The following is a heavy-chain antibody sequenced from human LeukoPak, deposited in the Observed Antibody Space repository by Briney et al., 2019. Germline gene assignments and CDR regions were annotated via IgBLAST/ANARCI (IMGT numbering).Heavy chain of an antibody. D-gene: IGHD1-26*01. Sequence: ASVKVSCKASGGTFSSYAISWVRQAPGQGLEWMGGIIPIFGTANYAQKFQGRVTITADKSTSTAYMELSSLRSEDMAVYYCASSTRELLLVWVGWYFDYWGQGTLVTVSS. CDR1: GGTFSSYA. CDR2: IIPIFGTA. CDR3: ASSTRELLLVWVGWYFDY. V-gene: IGHV1-69*06. J-gene: IGHJ4*02.